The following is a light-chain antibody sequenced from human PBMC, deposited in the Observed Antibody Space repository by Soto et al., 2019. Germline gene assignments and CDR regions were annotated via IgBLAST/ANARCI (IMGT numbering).Light chain of an antibody. CDR2: SKN. CDR1: RSNIGDNH. Sequence: QSVLTQPPSASGTPGQRVTITCSGSRSNIGDNHVYWYQQLPGTAPKLLIYSKNQRPAGVSDRFSGSKSGTSGTLAISGLRSEDEADYYCNSYVAGSNVFGTGTKVTVL. J-gene: IGLJ1*01. V-gene: IGLV1-47*02. CDR3: NSYVAGSNV.